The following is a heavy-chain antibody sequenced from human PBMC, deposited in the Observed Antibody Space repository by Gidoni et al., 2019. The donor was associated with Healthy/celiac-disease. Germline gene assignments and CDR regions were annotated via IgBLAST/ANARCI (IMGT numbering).Heavy chain of an antibody. Sequence: EVQLVESGGGLVQPGGSLRLSCAASGFTFSSYSMNWVRQAPGKGLEWVSYISSSSSNIYYADSVKGRFTISRDNAKNSLYLQMNSLRAEDTDVYYCARDEGGIILVGATLFDYWGQGTLVTVSS. CDR2: ISSSSSNI. CDR3: ARDEGGIILVGATLFDY. V-gene: IGHV3-48*01. D-gene: IGHD1-26*01. CDR1: GFTFSSYS. J-gene: IGHJ4*02.